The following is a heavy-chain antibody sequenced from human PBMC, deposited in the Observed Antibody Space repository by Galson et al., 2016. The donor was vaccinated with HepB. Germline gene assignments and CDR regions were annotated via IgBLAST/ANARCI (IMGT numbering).Heavy chain of an antibody. CDR2: FYYNEGT. J-gene: IGHJ4*02. Sequence: ETLSLTCTVSGGSVTSSNFYWGWIRQPPGKGLEWVGSFYYNEGTYSSPSLKSRIKISADTSKNQFSLNLTSVTAADTAVYYCARHGTTVTTAFGFWGQGTRVTVSS. V-gene: IGHV4-39*01. D-gene: IGHD4-17*01. CDR3: ARHGTTVTTAFGF. CDR1: GGSVTSSNFY.